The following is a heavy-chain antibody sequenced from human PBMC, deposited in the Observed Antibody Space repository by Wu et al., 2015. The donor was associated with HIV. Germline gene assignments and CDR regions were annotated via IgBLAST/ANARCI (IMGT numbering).Heavy chain of an antibody. D-gene: IGHD3-22*01. Sequence: QVQLVQSGAEVKKPGASVKVSCKASGHTFTSYGISWVRQAPGQGLEWMGWISAYNGNTNYAQKLQGRVTMTTDTSTSTAYMELRSLRSDDTAVYYCARDSYYDSSGYYYSSYFDYWGQGTLVTVSS. CDR2: ISAYNGNT. CDR3: ARDSYYDSSGYYYSSYFDY. CDR1: GHTFTSYG. J-gene: IGHJ4*02. V-gene: IGHV1-18*01.